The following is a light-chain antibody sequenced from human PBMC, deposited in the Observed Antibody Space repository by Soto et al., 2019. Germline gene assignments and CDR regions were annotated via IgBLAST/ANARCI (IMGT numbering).Light chain of an antibody. Sequence: EIVLTQSPVTLSLSPGERATLSCRASQSISNYLAWYQQKPGQAPRLLIYGASSRATGIPDRFSGSGSGTDFTLTISRLEPEDFSVYYCQQHGSSPRTFGQGTKVDIK. CDR2: GAS. J-gene: IGKJ1*01. CDR3: QQHGSSPRT. V-gene: IGKV3-20*01. CDR1: QSISNY.